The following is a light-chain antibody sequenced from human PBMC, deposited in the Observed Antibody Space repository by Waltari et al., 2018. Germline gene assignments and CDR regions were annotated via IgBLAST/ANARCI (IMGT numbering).Light chain of an antibody. V-gene: IGLV2-14*01. CDR2: DVS. CDR3: SSQSSNDVVL. J-gene: IGLJ2*01. Sequence: QSALTQPASVSGSPGQSVTIFCAGTSNDVGGYNSVPWYQEHPGQAPRVIIYDVSDRPSGVSARFSGSKSGNTASLTISGLQAEDEADYYCSSQSSNDVVLFGGGTKLTVL. CDR1: SNDVGGYNS.